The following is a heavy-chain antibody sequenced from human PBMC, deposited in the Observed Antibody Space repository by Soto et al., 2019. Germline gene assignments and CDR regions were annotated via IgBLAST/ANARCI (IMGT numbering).Heavy chain of an antibody. CDR3: ASGSGYGAYYYYGIDV. V-gene: IGHV1-2*02. CDR1: GYTFTGYY. Sequence: ASVKVSCKASGYTFTGYYMHWVRQAPGQGLEWMGWSNPKSGGTNYAQKVQGRVTMTRDTSISTAYMELSRLRYEDTAVYSCASGSGYGAYYYYGIDVWGNVTPVTVSS. D-gene: IGHD5-12*01. CDR2: SNPKSGGT. J-gene: IGHJ6*04.